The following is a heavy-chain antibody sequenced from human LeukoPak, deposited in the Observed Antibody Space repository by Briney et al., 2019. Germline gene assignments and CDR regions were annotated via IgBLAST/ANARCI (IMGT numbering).Heavy chain of an antibody. V-gene: IGHV4-59*11. CDR3: ARFGVDYDMDV. CDR2: IHYTGKP. J-gene: IGHJ6*02. CDR1: GGSISGHY. Sequence: SETLSLTCSVSGGSISGHYWTWIRQPPGKGLEWMGQIHYTGKPGYNPSLKSRITISVDTSKNQVSLQVSSVTAADSAIYYCARFGVDYDMDVWGHGTTVTVFS. D-gene: IGHD3-16*01.